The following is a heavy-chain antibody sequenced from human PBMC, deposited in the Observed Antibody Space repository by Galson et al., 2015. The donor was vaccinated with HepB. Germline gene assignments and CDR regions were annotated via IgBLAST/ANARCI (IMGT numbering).Heavy chain of an antibody. V-gene: IGHV3-7*01. CDR2: INQDGGAR. Sequence: SLRLSCAASGFTSSNYYMGWVRQAPGKGLEWVAYINQDGGARFYVASVRGRFTISRDNADNLLYLQMNSLRVEDTAVYYCARWSLAFDFWGQGTMLTVSS. CDR1: GFTSSNYY. CDR3: ARWSLAFDF. J-gene: IGHJ3*01.